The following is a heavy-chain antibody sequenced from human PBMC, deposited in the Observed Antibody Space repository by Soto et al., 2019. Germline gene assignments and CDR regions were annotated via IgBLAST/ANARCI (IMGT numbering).Heavy chain of an antibody. Sequence: QVQLVQSGAEVTKPGSSVKVSCKASGGTFSNYAISWVRQAPGQGLEWMGGLVPIFGTTNYAQKFQGRVTIIADDSTTTAYLELSRLRSEDTAMYYFARVDSVAGIYNYHGLDIWGQGTAVRVSS. J-gene: IGHJ6*02. D-gene: IGHD6-19*01. CDR2: LVPIFGTT. V-gene: IGHV1-69*12. CDR3: ARVDSVAGIYNYHGLDI. CDR1: GGTFSNYA.